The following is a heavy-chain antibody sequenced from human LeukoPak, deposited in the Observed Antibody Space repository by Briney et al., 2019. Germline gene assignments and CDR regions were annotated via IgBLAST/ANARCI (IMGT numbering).Heavy chain of an antibody. CDR2: IDSIGDST. J-gene: IGHJ4*02. Sequence: GGSLRLSCAASGFTFNSYAMQWVRQAPGKGLEYVSVIDSIGDSTYYADSVKGRFSVSRDNSKNTLYLQMNSLRAEDTAVYYCASTPTSAAGDYWGQGTLVTVSS. V-gene: IGHV3-64*02. CDR1: GFTFNSYA. CDR3: ASTPTSAAGDY. D-gene: IGHD6-13*01.